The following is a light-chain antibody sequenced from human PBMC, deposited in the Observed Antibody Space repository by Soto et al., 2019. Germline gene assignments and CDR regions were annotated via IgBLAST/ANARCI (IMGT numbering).Light chain of an antibody. V-gene: IGKV3-20*01. CDR2: GAS. J-gene: IGKJ1*01. Sequence: EIVLTQSPGTLSLSPGDRATLSYRASQSVSSTYLAWYQQKPGQAPRLLIYGASSRATGIPDRFSGSGSGTDFTLTISRLEPEDFAVYYCQQYGSSQWTFGQGTKVDIK. CDR1: QSVSSTY. CDR3: QQYGSSQWT.